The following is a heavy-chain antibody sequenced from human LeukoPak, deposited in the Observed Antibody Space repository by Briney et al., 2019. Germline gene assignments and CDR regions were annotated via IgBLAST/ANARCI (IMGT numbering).Heavy chain of an antibody. CDR2: ISGSGYST. CDR3: AKRSTGYYFDS. D-gene: IGHD2-2*01. CDR1: GFTFSSYA. Sequence: GGSLRLSCAASGFTFSSYAMSWVRQAPGKGLEWVSAISGSGYSTYYADSVKGRFTISRDNSKNTLYLQMNSLRAEDTADYYCAKRSTGYYFDSWGQGTLVTVSS. J-gene: IGHJ4*02. V-gene: IGHV3-23*01.